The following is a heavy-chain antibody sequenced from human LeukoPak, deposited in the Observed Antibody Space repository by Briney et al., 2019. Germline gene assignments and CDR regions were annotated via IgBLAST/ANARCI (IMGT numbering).Heavy chain of an antibody. V-gene: IGHV4-38-2*02. CDR2: IYHSGST. J-gene: IGHJ6*03. D-gene: IGHD6-6*01. Sequence: SETLSLTCTVSGYSISSGYYWGWIRQPPGKGLEWIGSIYHSGSTYYNPSLKSRVTISVDTSKNQFSLKLSSVTAADTAVYYCASQYSSSRGYYYYYMDVWGKGTTVTVSS. CDR1: GYSISSGYY. CDR3: ASQYSSSRGYYYYYMDV.